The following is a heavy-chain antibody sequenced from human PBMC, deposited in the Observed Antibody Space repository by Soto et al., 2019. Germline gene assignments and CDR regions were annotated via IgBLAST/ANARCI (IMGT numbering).Heavy chain of an antibody. CDR1: GFTFSSYA. J-gene: IGHJ4*02. CDR2: INGSGRRT. D-gene: IGHD3-3*01. V-gene: IGHV3-23*01. Sequence: EVHLLESGGGLIQPGGSLRLSCAVSGFTFSSYAMSWVRQAPGKGLEWVSKINGSGRRTYYADSVKGRFTIFRDNSKNTLYLQMNSQRAEDTAVYYCAKGDSYYDFILNIDYWGQGALVTVSS. CDR3: AKGDSYYDFILNIDY.